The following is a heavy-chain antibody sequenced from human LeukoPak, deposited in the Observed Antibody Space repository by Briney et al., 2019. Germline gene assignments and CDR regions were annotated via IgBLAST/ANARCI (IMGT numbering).Heavy chain of an antibody. CDR3: ARGLGRYSSSWFVFDY. Sequence: GGSLRLSCAASGFTFSSYSMNWVRQAPGKGLEWVSYISSSSSTIYYADPVKGRFTISRDNAKNSLYLQMNSLRDEDTAVYYCARGLGRYSSSWFVFDYWGQGTLVTVSS. V-gene: IGHV3-48*02. D-gene: IGHD6-13*01. J-gene: IGHJ4*02. CDR1: GFTFSSYS. CDR2: ISSSSSTI.